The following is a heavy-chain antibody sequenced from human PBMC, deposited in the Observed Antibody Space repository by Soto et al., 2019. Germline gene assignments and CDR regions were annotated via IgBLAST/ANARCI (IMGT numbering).Heavy chain of an antibody. CDR2: ISYDGSNK. Sequence: QVQLVESGGGVVQPGRSLRLSCAASGFTFSSYGMHWVRQAPGKGLEWVAVISYDGSNKYYADSVKGRFTISRDNSKNTLYLQMNSLRAEDTAVYYCAKDLGTAMVTSRRTVYGMDVWGQGTTVTVSS. V-gene: IGHV3-30*18. J-gene: IGHJ6*02. CDR3: AKDLGTAMVTSRRTVYGMDV. D-gene: IGHD5-18*01. CDR1: GFTFSSYG.